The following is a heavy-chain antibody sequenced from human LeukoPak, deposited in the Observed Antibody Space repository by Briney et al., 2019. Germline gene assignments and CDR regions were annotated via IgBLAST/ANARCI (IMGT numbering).Heavy chain of an antibody. Sequence: GGSLRLSCTASGFTFGDYAMSWFRQAPGKGLEWVGFIRSKAYDGTTEYAASVKGRFTISRDDSKSIAYLQMNSLKTEDTAVYYCTRDQPGDYYYYYGMDVWGQGTTVTVSS. CDR1: GFTFGDYA. J-gene: IGHJ6*02. V-gene: IGHV3-49*03. D-gene: IGHD4-17*01. CDR2: IRSKAYDGTT. CDR3: TRDQPGDYYYYYGMDV.